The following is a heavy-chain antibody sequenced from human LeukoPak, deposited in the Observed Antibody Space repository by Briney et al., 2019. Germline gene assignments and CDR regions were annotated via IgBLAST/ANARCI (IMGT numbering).Heavy chain of an antibody. CDR3: TRVGYIDEGIDY. V-gene: IGHV3-7*04. Sequence: GGSLRLSCVASGFPFSSYWMTWVRQAPGKGLEWVANIKQNGSKKSYVDSVKGRFTISRDNAKNSLCLQMNSLRAEDTAIYYCTRVGYIDEGIDYWGQGTLVTVSS. J-gene: IGHJ4*02. CDR1: GFPFSSYW. D-gene: IGHD5-24*01. CDR2: IKQNGSKK.